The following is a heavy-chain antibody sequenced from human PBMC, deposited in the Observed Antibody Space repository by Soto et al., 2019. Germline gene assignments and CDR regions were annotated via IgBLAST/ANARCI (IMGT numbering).Heavy chain of an antibody. CDR1: GGSISSGGYY. D-gene: IGHD4-17*01. CDR3: ARENGAENDYGDWRGFDY. Sequence: QVQLQESGPGLVKPSQTLSLTCTVSGGSISSGGYYWSWIRQHPGKGLEWIGYIYYSGSTYYNPSLKSRVTISVDTSKNQFSLKLSSVTAADTAVYYCARENGAENDYGDWRGFDYWGQGTLVTVSS. J-gene: IGHJ4*02. V-gene: IGHV4-31*03. CDR2: IYYSGST.